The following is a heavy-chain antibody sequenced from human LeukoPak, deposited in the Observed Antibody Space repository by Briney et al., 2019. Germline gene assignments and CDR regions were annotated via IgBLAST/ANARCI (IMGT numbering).Heavy chain of an antibody. V-gene: IGHV3-21*01. CDR1: GFTFSNYA. J-gene: IGHJ4*02. CDR2: ISFSGTYI. CDR3: VRYRREGLYYFDY. Sequence: GGSLRLSCAASGFTFSNYAMSWVRQAPGKGLEWVSSISFSGTYIYYADSLKGRITISRDNARRSLFLQMNSLRAEDTAVYYCVRYRREGLYYFDYWGQGTLVTVSS.